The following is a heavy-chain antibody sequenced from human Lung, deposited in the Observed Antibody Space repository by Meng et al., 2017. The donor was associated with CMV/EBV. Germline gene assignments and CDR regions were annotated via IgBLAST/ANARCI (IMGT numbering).Heavy chain of an antibody. Sequence: SCAASGFAFRSFTMHWVRQAPGKGLEWVAVLSYDGRIEFYAESVKGRFTISRDNSKNTLFLQMNSLRREDTAVYYCARDLLEGRDWGQGTLVTVSS. CDR1: GFAFRSFT. V-gene: IGHV3-30*04. J-gene: IGHJ4*02. D-gene: IGHD1-1*01. CDR2: LSYDGRIE. CDR3: ARDLLEGRD.